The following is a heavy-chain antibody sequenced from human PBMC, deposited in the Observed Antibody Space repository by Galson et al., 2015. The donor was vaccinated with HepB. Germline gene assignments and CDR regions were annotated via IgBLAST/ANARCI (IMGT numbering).Heavy chain of an antibody. D-gene: IGHD2-15*01. J-gene: IGHJ4*02. CDR1: GFTFSSYA. Sequence: SLRLSCAASGFTFSSYAMHWVRQAPGKGLEWVAVISYDGSNKYYADSVKGRFTISRDNSKNTLYLQMNSLRAEDTAVYYCARVRSVVVAASGYWGQGTLVTVSS. CDR2: ISYDGSNK. V-gene: IGHV3-30*04. CDR3: ARVRSVVVAASGY.